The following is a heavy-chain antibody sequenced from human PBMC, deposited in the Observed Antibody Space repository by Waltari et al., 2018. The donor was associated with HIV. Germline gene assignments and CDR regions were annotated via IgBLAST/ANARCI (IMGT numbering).Heavy chain of an antibody. CDR2: ISPHNGGT. J-gene: IGHJ6*02. V-gene: IGHV1-2*02. D-gene: IGHD2-21*01. CDR3: ARPIVGTPYGMDV. Sequence: QVELVLSGAEVKKPGASVRVPCRASGCRSIGYYLHWVRQAPGQGIEWVGWISPHNGGTNMAPKFRGRVTMTRDTAYNTAYLDLTRLTSGDTAFYYCARPIVGTPYGMDVWGQGTAVTVFS. CDR1: GCRSIGYY.